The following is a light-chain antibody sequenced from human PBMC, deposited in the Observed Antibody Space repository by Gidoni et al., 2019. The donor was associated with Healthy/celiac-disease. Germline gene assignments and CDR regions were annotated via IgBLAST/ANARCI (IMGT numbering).Light chain of an antibody. CDR2: DVS. CDR1: SSDVGGYNY. J-gene: IGLJ2*01. Sequence: QSALTKPASVSGSPGQPITISCTGTSSDVGGYNYVSWYQQHPGKAPKLMIYDVSNRPSGVSNRFSGSKSGNTASLTISGLQAEDEADYYCSSYTSSSTLVVFGGGTKLTVL. CDR3: SSYTSSSTLVV. V-gene: IGLV2-14*01.